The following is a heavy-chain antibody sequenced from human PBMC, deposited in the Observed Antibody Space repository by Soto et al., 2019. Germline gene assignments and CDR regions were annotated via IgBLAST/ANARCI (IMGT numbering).Heavy chain of an antibody. J-gene: IGHJ4*02. CDR3: AMIGDYDFWSGYCNDY. CDR1: GYSFTSYW. Sequence: GESLKISCEGSGYSFTSYWIGWVRQMPGKGLEWMGIIYPGDSDTRYSPSFQGQVTISADKSISTAYLQWSSLKASDTAMYYCAMIGDYDFWSGYCNDYWGQGTLVTVSS. CDR2: IYPGDSDT. V-gene: IGHV5-51*01. D-gene: IGHD3-3*01.